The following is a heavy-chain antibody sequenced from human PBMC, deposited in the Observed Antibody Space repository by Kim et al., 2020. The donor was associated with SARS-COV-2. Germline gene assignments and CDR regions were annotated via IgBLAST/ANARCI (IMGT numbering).Heavy chain of an antibody. Sequence: GGSLRLSCAASGFTFSSYSMNWVRQAPGKGLEWVSSISSSSSYIYYADSVKGRFTISRDNAKNSLYLQMNSLRAEDTAVYYCARGDYYDSSGYYYYYYGMDVWGQGTTVTVSS. CDR3: ARGDYYDSSGYYYYYYGMDV. CDR1: GFTFSSYS. J-gene: IGHJ6*02. CDR2: ISSSSSYI. V-gene: IGHV3-21*01. D-gene: IGHD3-22*01.